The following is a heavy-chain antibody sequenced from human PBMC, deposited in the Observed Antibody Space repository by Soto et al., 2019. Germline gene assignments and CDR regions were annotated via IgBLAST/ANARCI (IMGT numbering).Heavy chain of an antibody. J-gene: IGHJ3*02. CDR1: GYTFTSYG. D-gene: IGHD3-10*01. V-gene: IGHV1-18*01. CDR2: ISTFNSDA. Sequence: QVQLVQSGPEVKKPGASVKVSCKASGYTFTSYGISWVRQAPGQGLEWMGWISTFNSDANYAQKCRGRVTMTTDTSTNTAYMELRSLRADDTAVYYCVRDFFPSGSSYIDTFDIWGQGTTVTVSS. CDR3: VRDFFPSGSSYIDTFDI.